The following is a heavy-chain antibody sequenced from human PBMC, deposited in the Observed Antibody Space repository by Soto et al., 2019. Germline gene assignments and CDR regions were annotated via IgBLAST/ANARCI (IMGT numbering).Heavy chain of an antibody. CDR3: ARGGRFGELLGFDP. CDR1: GGTFSSYA. J-gene: IGHJ5*02. CDR2: IIPIFGTA. V-gene: IGHV1-69*01. Sequence: QVQLVQSGAEVKKPGSSVKVSCKASGGTFSSYAISWVRQAPGQGLEWMGGIIPIFGTANYAQKFQGRVTITADESTSTAYMELSSLRSEDTAVYSWARGGRFGELLGFDPWGQGSLVTVSS. D-gene: IGHD3-10*01.